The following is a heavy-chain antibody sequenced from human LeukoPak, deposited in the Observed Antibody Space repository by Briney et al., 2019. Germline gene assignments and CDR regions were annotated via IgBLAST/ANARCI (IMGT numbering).Heavy chain of an antibody. D-gene: IGHD5-24*01. V-gene: IGHV3-30*01. J-gene: IGHJ2*01. CDR3: ARGGDGYKDGYFDL. CDR1: GFTFSSYA. Sequence: PGGSLRLSCAASGFTFSSYAMHWVRQAPGKGLEWVAVISYDGSNKYYADSVKGRFTISRDNSKNTLHLQMNSLRAEDTAVYYCARGGDGYKDGYFDLWGRGTLVTVSS. CDR2: ISYDGSNK.